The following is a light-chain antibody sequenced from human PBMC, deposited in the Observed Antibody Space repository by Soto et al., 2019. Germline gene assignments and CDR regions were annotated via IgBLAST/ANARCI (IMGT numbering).Light chain of an antibody. CDR3: QQYGFS. Sequence: DIHMTQSPSTLSASVGDRVTITCRASQSVSYWLAWYQQKPGKAPKLLIHDASTLESGVPSRFRGGGSGQDFTLTISGLQPDDFANYYCQQYGFSFGPGTKVEMK. CDR1: QSVSYW. J-gene: IGKJ3*01. CDR2: DAS. V-gene: IGKV1-5*01.